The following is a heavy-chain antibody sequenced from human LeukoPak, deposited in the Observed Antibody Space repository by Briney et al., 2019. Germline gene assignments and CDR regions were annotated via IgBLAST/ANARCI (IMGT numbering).Heavy chain of an antibody. CDR1: GYTFTGYY. CDR3: ARDMVRGVTAFYYYYYYMDV. D-gene: IGHD3-10*01. Sequence: ASVTVSCKASGYTFTGYYMHWVRQAPGQGLEWMGWINPNSGGTNYAQKFQGRVTMTRDTSISTAYMELSRLRSDDTAVYYCARDMVRGVTAFYYYYYYMDVWGKGTTVTVSS. J-gene: IGHJ6*03. V-gene: IGHV1-2*02. CDR2: INPNSGGT.